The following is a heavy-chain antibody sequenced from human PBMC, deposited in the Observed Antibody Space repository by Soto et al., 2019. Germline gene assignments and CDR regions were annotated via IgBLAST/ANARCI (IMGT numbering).Heavy chain of an antibody. CDR2: VIGSGSRT. J-gene: IGHJ5*02. V-gene: IGHV3-23*01. D-gene: IGHD5-12*01. Sequence: EVQVLESGGGLVQPGGSLRLSCVASGFTFTSYAMAWVRQAPGKGLEWVSAVIGSGSRTFYAGSVKDRFTISRDNFKNPLYLQMNVLRAEDTAIYYCARDRGVATGWFDPWGRGTLVTVSS. CDR1: GFTFTSYA. CDR3: ARDRGVATGWFDP.